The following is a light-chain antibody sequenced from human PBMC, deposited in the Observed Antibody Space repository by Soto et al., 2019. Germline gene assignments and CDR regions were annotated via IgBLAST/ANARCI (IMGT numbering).Light chain of an antibody. J-gene: IGKJ4*01. CDR3: QQRSNWPPLT. Sequence: EIALTQSPATLSLSPGARATLSCQASQSISTDLAWYQQKPGQAPRLLIYGASTRAAGTPARFSGSGSGREFTLTISSREPEDFAVYYCQQRSNWPPLTFGGGTKVDIK. CDR2: GAS. CDR1: QSISTD. V-gene: IGKV3-11*02.